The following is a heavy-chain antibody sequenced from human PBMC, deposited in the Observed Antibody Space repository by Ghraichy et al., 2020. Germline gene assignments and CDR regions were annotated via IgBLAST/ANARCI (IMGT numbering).Heavy chain of an antibody. V-gene: IGHV3-11*01. CDR1: GFTFSDYY. Sequence: GGSLRLSCAASGFTFSDYYMSWIRQAPGKGLEWVSYITSSGSTIHYADSVKGRFTTSRDNAKNSLYLQMNSLRAEDTAVYYCARRTCSGGSCYFDYWGQGTLVTVSS. CDR3: ARRTCSGGSCYFDY. D-gene: IGHD2-15*01. J-gene: IGHJ4*02. CDR2: ITSSGSTI.